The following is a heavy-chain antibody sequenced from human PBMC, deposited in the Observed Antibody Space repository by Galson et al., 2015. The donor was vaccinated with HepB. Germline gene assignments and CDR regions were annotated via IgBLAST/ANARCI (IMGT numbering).Heavy chain of an antibody. CDR2: ISSSSSYI. Sequence: SLRLSCAASGFTFSSYSMNWVRQAPGKGLEWVSSISSSSSYIYYADSVKGRFTISRDNAKNSLYLQMNSLRAEDTAVYYCARAVGSANYYGSGSYYPNYYYYGMDVWGQGTTVTVSS. CDR1: GFTFSSYS. V-gene: IGHV3-21*01. CDR3: ARAVGSANYYGSGSYYPNYYYYGMDV. J-gene: IGHJ6*02. D-gene: IGHD3-10*01.